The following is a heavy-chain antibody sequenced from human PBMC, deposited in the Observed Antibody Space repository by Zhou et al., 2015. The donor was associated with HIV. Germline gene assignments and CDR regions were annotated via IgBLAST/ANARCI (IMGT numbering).Heavy chain of an antibody. D-gene: IGHD1-26*01. V-gene: IGHV3-33*08. CDR3: ARGVAGAVGATHWYFDL. J-gene: IGHJ2*01. CDR1: RFTFSSYW. CDR2: IGIRDDNT. Sequence: VQLVESGGGLVQPGGSLKLSCAASRFTFSSYWMHWVRQAPGKGLEWISIIGIRDDNTYYEDSVRGRFKISRDNSRNTLYLQMNSLRAEDTAVYYCARGVAGAVGATHWYFDLWGRGTLVTVSS.